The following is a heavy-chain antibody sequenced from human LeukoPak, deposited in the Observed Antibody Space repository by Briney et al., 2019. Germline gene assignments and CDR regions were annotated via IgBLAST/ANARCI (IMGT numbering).Heavy chain of an antibody. D-gene: IGHD5-18*01. J-gene: IGHJ3*02. Sequence: PSETLSLTCTVSGGSLSSYYWTWIRQPPGKGLEWIGYIYYSVSTNYNTSLKSRVTISIDTSKNQFSLKLSSVTAADTAVYYCARGYSYGHDAFDIWGQGTMVTVSS. V-gene: IGHV4-59*12. CDR1: GGSLSSYY. CDR2: IYYSVST. CDR3: ARGYSYGHDAFDI.